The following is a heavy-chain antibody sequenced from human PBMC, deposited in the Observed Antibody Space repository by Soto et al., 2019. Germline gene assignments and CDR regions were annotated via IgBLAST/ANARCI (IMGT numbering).Heavy chain of an antibody. Sequence: QMQLVQSGAEVKRPGASVRVSCKSSGYTFTSFYIHWVRQAPGQGLEWMGIINPSGGITNFAQGLQGEDNMTRDMSMNTQYMELSSLKSDDTAVYYWASSPAFSSSWYGIPPDPSHGMDVWGQGTTVTVS. V-gene: IGHV1-46*01. CDR1: GYTFTSFY. CDR3: ASSPAFSSSWYGIPPDPSHGMDV. J-gene: IGHJ6*02. D-gene: IGHD6-13*01. CDR2: INPSGGIT.